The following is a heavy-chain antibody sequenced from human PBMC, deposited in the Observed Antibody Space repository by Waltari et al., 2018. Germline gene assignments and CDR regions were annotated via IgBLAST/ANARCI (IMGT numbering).Heavy chain of an antibody. CDR1: GFTFSSYA. D-gene: IGHD2-15*01. J-gene: IGHJ4*02. Sequence: EVQLLESGGGLVQPGGSLRLSCAASGFTFSSYAMSWVRQAPGKGLEWVSVIYSGCSSTYYADSVKGRFTISMDNSKYTLYLQMNSLRAEDTAVYYCAKGYCSGGSCYSDLLGYWGQGTLVTVSS. CDR2: IYSGCSST. V-gene: IGHV3-23*03. CDR3: AKGYCSGGSCYSDLLGY.